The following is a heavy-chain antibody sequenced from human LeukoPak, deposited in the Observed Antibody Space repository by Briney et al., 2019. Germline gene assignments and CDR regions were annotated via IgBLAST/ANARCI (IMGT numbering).Heavy chain of an antibody. Sequence: GESLKISCAGSGYTFTNYRTAWVRQMPGKGLEWMGIIYPGDSDTRYSPSFQGQVTISADKPISTAYLQWSSLKASDTAMYYCARIFHGGYFDYWGQGTLVTVSS. CDR3: ARIFHGGYFDY. CDR2: IYPGDSDT. CDR1: GYTFTNYR. D-gene: IGHD2-15*01. V-gene: IGHV5-51*04. J-gene: IGHJ4*02.